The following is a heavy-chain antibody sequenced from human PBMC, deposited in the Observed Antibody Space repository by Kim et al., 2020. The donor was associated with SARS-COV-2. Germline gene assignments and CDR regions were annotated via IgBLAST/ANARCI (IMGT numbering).Heavy chain of an antibody. D-gene: IGHD3-9*01. J-gene: IGHJ5*02. V-gene: IGHV3-9*01. Sequence: GGSLRLSCAASGFSFDDFAMYWLRQAPGKGLEWVSGISWNSDKTAYADSVKGRFIVSRDNAATSLYLQMNSLRVDDTGFYYCAKGAPFDRDVLTGSYIPGWFDPWGQGTVVTV. CDR1: GFSFDDFA. CDR3: AKGAPFDRDVLTGSYIPGWFDP. CDR2: ISWNSDKT.